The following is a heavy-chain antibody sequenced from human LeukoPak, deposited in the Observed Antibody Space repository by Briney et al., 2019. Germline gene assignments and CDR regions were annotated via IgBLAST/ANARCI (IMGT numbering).Heavy chain of an antibody. CDR2: TYYRYKWYN. CDR3: ARESREGALIDY. J-gene: IGHJ4*02. D-gene: IGHD1-26*01. Sequence: SQTLSLNCAISGDSVSSNSAAWNWIRQSPSRGLEWLGRTYYRYKWYNDYAVSVKSRITINPDPSKNQFSLQLNSVTPEDTAVHYCARESREGALIDYWGQGTLVTVSS. V-gene: IGHV6-1*01. CDR1: GDSVSSNSAA.